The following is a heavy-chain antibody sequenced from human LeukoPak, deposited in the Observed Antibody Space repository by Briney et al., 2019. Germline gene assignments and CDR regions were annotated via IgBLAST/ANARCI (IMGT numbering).Heavy chain of an antibody. V-gene: IGHV3-23*01. D-gene: IGHD5-24*01. J-gene: IGHJ6*03. CDR2: ISGSGGHT. CDR1: GITFTSHA. CDR3: AKGGVATMRDGYNYYYYYMEV. Sequence: GGSLRLSCAASGITFTSHAMSWVRQAPGKGLEWVSLISGSGGHTYYGDSVKGRFTISRDNSKSTLYLQMNSLRAEDTAVYYCAKGGVATMRDGYNYYYYYMEVWGRGTTVTVSS.